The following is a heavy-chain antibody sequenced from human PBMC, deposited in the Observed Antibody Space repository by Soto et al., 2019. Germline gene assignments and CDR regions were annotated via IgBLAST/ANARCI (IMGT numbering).Heavy chain of an antibody. CDR2: IYPGDSDT. CDR1: GYPCSNYW. Sequence: PAESLNIFCQASGYPCSNYWIGLEPQLPVKGPDWMGIIYPGDSDTKYNPSFQGQVTISADKSITTTYLQWSSLKASDTAIYYCAASIFYYGMDGSGQATTVTVSS. V-gene: IGHV5-51*03. J-gene: IGHJ6*02. CDR3: AASIFYYGMDG.